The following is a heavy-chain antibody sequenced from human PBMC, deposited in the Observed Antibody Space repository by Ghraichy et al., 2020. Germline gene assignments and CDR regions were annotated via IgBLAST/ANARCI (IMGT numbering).Heavy chain of an antibody. Sequence: GGSPRLSCAASGFTFSSYAMSWVRQAPGKGLEWVSAISGSGGSTYYADSVKGRFTISRDNSKNTLYLQMNSLRAEDTAVYYCAKDKRTGGYCSGGSCYPDTLFDYWGQGTLVTVSS. CDR3: AKDKRTGGYCSGGSCYPDTLFDY. D-gene: IGHD2-15*01. J-gene: IGHJ4*02. CDR2: ISGSGGST. CDR1: GFTFSSYA. V-gene: IGHV3-23*01.